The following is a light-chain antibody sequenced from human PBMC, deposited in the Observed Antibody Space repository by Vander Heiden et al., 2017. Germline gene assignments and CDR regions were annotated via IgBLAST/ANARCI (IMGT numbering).Light chain of an antibody. V-gene: IGLV2-14*01. J-gene: IGLJ3*02. Sequence: PAQSTTSSCTGTSSDVGGYNYVSWYQQHPGKAPNLMIYEVSNRPSGVSNRFSGSKSGNTASLTISGLQAEDEAEYYCSSYTSSSTPYWVFGGGTKLTVL. CDR2: EVS. CDR3: SSYTSSSTPYWV. CDR1: SSDVGGYNY.